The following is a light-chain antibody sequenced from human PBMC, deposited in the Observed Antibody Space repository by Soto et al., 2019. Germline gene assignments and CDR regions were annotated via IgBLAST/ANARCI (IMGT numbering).Light chain of an antibody. J-gene: IGKJ2*01. CDR1: QGISNF. V-gene: IGKV1-9*01. Sequence: DIQLTQSPSFLSASVGDRVTITCRASQGISNFLAWYQQKSEKAPKLLISAASTLESGVPSRFSGSGSGTEFTLSISSLQPEDFATYYCQQLNGYPSFGQGNKLEIK. CDR2: AAS. CDR3: QQLNGYPS.